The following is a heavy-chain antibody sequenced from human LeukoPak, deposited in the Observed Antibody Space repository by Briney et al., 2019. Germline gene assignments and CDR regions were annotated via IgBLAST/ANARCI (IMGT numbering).Heavy chain of an antibody. J-gene: IGHJ5*02. D-gene: IGHD2-2*01. V-gene: IGHV3-66*02. CDR2: IYSGGST. Sequence: PGGSLSLSCAASGFTVSSNYMSWVRQAPGKGLEWVSVIYSGGSTYYADSVKGRFIISRDNSKNTLYLQMNSLRAEDTAVYYCARVERYCSSTSCYPNWFDPWGQGTLVTVSS. CDR3: ARVERYCSSTSCYPNWFDP. CDR1: GFTVSSNY.